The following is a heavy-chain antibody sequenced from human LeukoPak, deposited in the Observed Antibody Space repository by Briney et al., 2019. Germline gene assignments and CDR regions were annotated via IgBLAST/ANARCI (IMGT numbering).Heavy chain of an antibody. Sequence: GGSLRLSCAASGFNFSNYWMHWARQAPGKGLVWVSRIKSDGSTTAYADSVKGRFTISRDNAKNTLYLQMNSLRAEDTAVYHCARDWGYSYGLDYWGQGTLVTVSS. CDR2: IKSDGSTT. D-gene: IGHD5-18*01. J-gene: IGHJ4*02. CDR3: ARDWGYSYGLDY. V-gene: IGHV3-74*01. CDR1: GFNFSNYW.